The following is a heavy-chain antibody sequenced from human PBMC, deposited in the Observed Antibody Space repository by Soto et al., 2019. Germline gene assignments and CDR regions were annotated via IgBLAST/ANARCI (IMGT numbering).Heavy chain of an antibody. D-gene: IGHD6-13*01. CDR2: KNPNTGNT. J-gene: IGHJ1*01. V-gene: IGHV1-8*02. Sequence: QVQLVQSGADVKKPGASVKVSCKASGYTFTAYDINWLLQAAGQGLEWMGWKNPNTGNTGCAQKFDGRLTLTRDTSTCTAFMDLTSLTSEDTAVYYCARGFSSYSEHWAQGPLVTVSS. CDR3: ARGFSSYSEH. CDR1: GYTFTAYD.